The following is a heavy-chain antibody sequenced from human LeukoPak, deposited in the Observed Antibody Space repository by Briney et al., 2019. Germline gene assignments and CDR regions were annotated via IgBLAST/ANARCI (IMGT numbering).Heavy chain of an antibody. Sequence: GGSLRLSCEVSGFSVSTSYMIWVRQPPGKGPEWVSVIYSGGSTYYAESVKERFTISRDNSKNTLYLQMDSLRVEDSAVYYCARDLYSSGWLDAFDIWGQGTMVTVSS. CDR2: IYSGGST. CDR1: GFSVSTSY. V-gene: IGHV3-66*01. CDR3: ARDLYSSGWLDAFDI. J-gene: IGHJ3*02. D-gene: IGHD6-19*01.